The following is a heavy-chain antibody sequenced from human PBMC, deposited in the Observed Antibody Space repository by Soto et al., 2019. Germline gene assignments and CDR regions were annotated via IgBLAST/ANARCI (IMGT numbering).Heavy chain of an antibody. CDR2: INQDGSER. CDR1: GFTFSTYW. CDR3: VCGGNFFVY. Sequence: EVQLVESGGGLVQPGGSLRLPCAASGFTFSTYWMTWVRQPPGKGLEWVASINQDGSERYYVDSVTGRFTISRDNAKNYLYLQMNSLRAEDTDVYYCVCGGNFFVYWGQGTLVTVS. J-gene: IGHJ4*02. V-gene: IGHV3-7*01. D-gene: IGHD3-16*01.